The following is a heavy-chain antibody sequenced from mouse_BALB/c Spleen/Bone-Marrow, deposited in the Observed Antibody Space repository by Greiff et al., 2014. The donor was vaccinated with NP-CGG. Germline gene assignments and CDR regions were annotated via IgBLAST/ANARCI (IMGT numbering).Heavy chain of an antibody. V-gene: IGHV14-3*02. CDR1: GFKIKDTY. CDR2: IDPANGNT. Sequence: VQLKQPGAELVKPGASVKLSCTTSGFKIKDTYMHWVKQRPEQGLEWIGRIDPANGNTKYDPKFQGKATITADTSSNTAYLQLSSLTSEDTAVYYCAIYYYGSSGFAYWGQGTLVTVSA. D-gene: IGHD1-1*01. CDR3: AIYYYGSSGFAY. J-gene: IGHJ3*01.